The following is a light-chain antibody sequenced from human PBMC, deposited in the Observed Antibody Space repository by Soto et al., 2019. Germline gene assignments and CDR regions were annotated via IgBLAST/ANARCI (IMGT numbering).Light chain of an antibody. J-gene: IGLJ1*01. V-gene: IGLV2-14*03. Sequence: QSVLTQPASVSGSPGQSITISCTGTSSDVGGFNYVSWYQQHPGKAPKLMIYDVTNRPSGVSYRFSGSKSGNTASLTISGLHAEDEADYYCTSSTSSSTYVFGTGTKLTVL. CDR3: TSSTSSSTYV. CDR1: SSDVGGFNY. CDR2: DVT.